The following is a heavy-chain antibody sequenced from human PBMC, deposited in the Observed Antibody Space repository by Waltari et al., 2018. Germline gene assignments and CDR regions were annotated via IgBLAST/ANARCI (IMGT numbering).Heavy chain of an antibody. V-gene: IGHV3-33*01. CDR2: IWFDGSNQ. CDR3: VTDPPGSGWSFDS. D-gene: IGHD6-19*01. Sequence: QVQLVESGGGVVQPGRSLRLSCAASGFTFNTYAMHWVRQAPGKGLEWVAMIWFDGSNQHYADSVKGLFTISRDNSKNTLYLQMNSLRAEDTAVYYCVTDPPGSGWSFDSWGQGTLVTVSS. CDR1: GFTFNTYA. J-gene: IGHJ4*02.